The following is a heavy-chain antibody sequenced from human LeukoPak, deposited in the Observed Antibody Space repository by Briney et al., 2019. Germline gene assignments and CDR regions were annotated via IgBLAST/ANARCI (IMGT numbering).Heavy chain of an antibody. CDR3: ARVSMITFGGVIPPNFDY. Sequence: KSSETLSLTCTVSGGSISSGSYYWSWIRQPAGKGLEWIWRIYTSGSTNYNPSLKSRVTILVDTSKNQFSLKLSSVTAADTAVYYCARVSMITFGGVIPPNFDYWGQGTLVTVSS. D-gene: IGHD3-16*02. V-gene: IGHV4-61*02. CDR1: GGSISSGSYY. J-gene: IGHJ4*02. CDR2: IYTSGST.